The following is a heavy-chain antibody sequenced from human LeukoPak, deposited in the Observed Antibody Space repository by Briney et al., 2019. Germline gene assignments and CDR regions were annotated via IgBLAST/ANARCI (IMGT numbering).Heavy chain of an antibody. CDR3: ASPQWDTIVGATGWFDP. Sequence: GGSLRLSCAASGFTFSSYSMNWVRQAPGKGLEWVSSISSSSSYIYYADSVKGRFTISRDNAKNSLYLQMNSLRAEDTAVYYCASPQWDTIVGATGWFDPWGQGTLVTVSS. CDR2: ISSSSSYI. D-gene: IGHD1-26*01. V-gene: IGHV3-21*01. J-gene: IGHJ5*02. CDR1: GFTFSSYS.